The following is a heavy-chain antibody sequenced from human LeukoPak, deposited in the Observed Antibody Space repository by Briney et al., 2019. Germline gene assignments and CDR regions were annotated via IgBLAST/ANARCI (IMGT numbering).Heavy chain of an antibody. CDR2: IYSGGST. Sequence: GGSLRLSCAASGFTFSSHWMAWVRQAPGKGLEWVSVIYSGGSTYYADSVKGRFTISRDNSKNTLYLQMNSLRAEDTAVYYCARGLRGWLTPSYYFDYWGQGTLVTVSS. J-gene: IGHJ4*02. CDR3: ARGLRGWLTPSYYFDY. D-gene: IGHD6-19*01. CDR1: GFTFSSHW. V-gene: IGHV3-53*01.